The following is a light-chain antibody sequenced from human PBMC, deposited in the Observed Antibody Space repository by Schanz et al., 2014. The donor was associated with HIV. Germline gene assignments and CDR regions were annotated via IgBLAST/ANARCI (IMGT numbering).Light chain of an antibody. CDR3: CSYVGSYSYV. Sequence: QSALTQPASVSGSPGQSITISCTGTSSDVGGYNYVSWYQQHPGKAPKLMIYEVIKRPSGVPDRFSGSKSGSTASLTISGLQAEDEAEYYCCSYVGSYSYVFGTGTKLTVL. V-gene: IGLV2-11*01. CDR1: SSDVGGYNY. J-gene: IGLJ1*01. CDR2: EVI.